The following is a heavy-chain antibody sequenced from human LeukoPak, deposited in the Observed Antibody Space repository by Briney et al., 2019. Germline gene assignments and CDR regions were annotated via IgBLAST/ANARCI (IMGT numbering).Heavy chain of an antibody. D-gene: IGHD3-10*01. V-gene: IGHV3-20*04. CDR2: VNWNGDRT. J-gene: IGHJ5*02. CDR3: ARAYYGSGSYYP. Sequence: GGSLRLSCAASGFTFDDYAMSWVRQGPGKGLEWVSGVNWNGDRTGYADSVKGRFTISRDNAKNSLYLQMNSLRAEDTAVYYCARAYYGSGSYYPWGQGTLVTVSS. CDR1: GFTFDDYA.